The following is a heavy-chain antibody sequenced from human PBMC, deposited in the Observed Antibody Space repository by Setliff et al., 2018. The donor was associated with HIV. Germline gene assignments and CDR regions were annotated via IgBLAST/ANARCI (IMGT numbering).Heavy chain of an antibody. D-gene: IGHD5-12*01. CDR3: ARVDSSTPRAVDI. V-gene: IGHV4-39*01. J-gene: IGHJ3*02. CDR2: IFHNGNT. Sequence: SETLSLTCTVSGGSISNTNYYWGWIRQPPRKGLEWIGNIFHNGNTYYNATLESRVAISVDTSKRQFSLRMNSVTAADTAVYYCARVDSSTPRAVDIWGQGTMVTVSS. CDR1: GGSISNTNYY.